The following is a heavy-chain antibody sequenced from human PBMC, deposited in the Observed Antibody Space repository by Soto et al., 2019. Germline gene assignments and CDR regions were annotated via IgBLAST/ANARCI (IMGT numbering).Heavy chain of an antibody. V-gene: IGHV3-23*04. CDR2: VSRSGAAT. CDR1: GFTLSAYA. CDR3: AKDYFGDSDAFDI. J-gene: IGHJ3*02. Sequence: EVQLVESGGGLVQPGGSLRLSCAASGFTLSAYAMRWVRQAPGKGLEWVSTVSRSGAATYYADSVKGRFTISRDTSKNMVFLQLNSLRAEGTAVFYCAKDYFGDSDAFDIWGQGTMVTVSS. D-gene: IGHD2-21*01.